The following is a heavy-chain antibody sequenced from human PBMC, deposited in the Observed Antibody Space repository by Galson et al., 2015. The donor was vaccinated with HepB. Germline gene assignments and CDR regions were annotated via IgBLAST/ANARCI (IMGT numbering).Heavy chain of an antibody. CDR3: VQNAV. Sequence: SLRLSCAASGFSFRTYWMSWVRQAPGKGLEWVANMKEDGSEMWYVDSVKGRFTISRDNVKASLYLQMKSLRAEDTAVYYCVQNAVWGHGTTVTVSS. V-gene: IGHV3-7*01. CDR2: MKEDGSEM. CDR1: GFSFRTYW. J-gene: IGHJ6*02.